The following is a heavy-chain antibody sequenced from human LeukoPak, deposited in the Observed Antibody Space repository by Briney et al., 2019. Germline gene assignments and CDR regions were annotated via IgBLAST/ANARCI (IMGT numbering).Heavy chain of an antibody. D-gene: IGHD1-1*01. CDR1: GGSISSYY. Sequence: SETLSLTCTVSGGSISSYYWGWIRQPPGKGLEWIGSIYYSGSTYYNPSLKSRVTISVDTSKNQFSLKLSSVTAADTAVYYCASQFQLGLNWFDPWGQGTLVTVSS. V-gene: IGHV4-39*01. CDR2: IYYSGST. J-gene: IGHJ5*02. CDR3: ASQFQLGLNWFDP.